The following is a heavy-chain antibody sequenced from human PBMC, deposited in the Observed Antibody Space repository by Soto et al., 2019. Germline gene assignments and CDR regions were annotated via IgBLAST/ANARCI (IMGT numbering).Heavy chain of an antibody. CDR2: IYWDDDT. CDR3: AHRTTTVTWWFDP. CDR1: GFSLTTRGVG. V-gene: IGHV2-5*02. J-gene: IGHJ5*02. D-gene: IGHD4-17*01. Sequence: QITLKESGPTLVKPTQTLTLTCTFSGFSLTTRGVGVGWIRQPPGKPLEWLALIYWDDDTRYSPSLKSRLAITTDPSNSQVVLTMSTIAPADTGTYFCAHRTTTVTWWFDPWGQGTLVTVSS.